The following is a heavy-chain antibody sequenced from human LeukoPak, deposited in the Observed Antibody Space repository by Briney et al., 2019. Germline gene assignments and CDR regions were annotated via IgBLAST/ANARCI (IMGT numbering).Heavy chain of an antibody. J-gene: IGHJ4*02. D-gene: IGHD4-17*01. CDR2: IYFSGST. CDR3: AREAANGDYDGDFDY. CDR1: AGSISSYY. V-gene: IGHV4-59*01. Sequence: SETLSLTCTVSAGSISSYYWGWIRQPQGKGREWIGYIYFSGSTNYNPSLKSRVTIAVDTSKNQFSLKLSSVTAADTAVYYCAREAANGDYDGDFDYWGQGTLITVSS.